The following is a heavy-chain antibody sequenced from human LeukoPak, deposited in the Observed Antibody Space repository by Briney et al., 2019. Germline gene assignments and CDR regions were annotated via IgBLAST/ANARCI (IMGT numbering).Heavy chain of an antibody. CDR2: ISSSGNNT. V-gene: IGHV3-23*01. J-gene: IGHJ4*02. Sequence: GGSLRLSCAAPGFTVSSNYMSWVRQAPGKGLEWVSAISSSGNNTYYTDSVKGRFTISRDNSNNTLYLQMNSLRAEDTAVYYCVKDHWGSYYSLFDYWGQGTLVTVSS. D-gene: IGHD1-26*01. CDR3: VKDHWGSYYSLFDY. CDR1: GFTVSSNY.